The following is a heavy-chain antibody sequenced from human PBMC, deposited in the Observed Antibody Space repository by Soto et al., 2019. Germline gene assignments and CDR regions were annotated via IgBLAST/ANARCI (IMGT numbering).Heavy chain of an antibody. CDR1: AGSISSGGYY. CDR2: IYYSGST. D-gene: IGHD3-3*01. CDR3: ARDGGPRNYDFWSGYPRASWFDP. Sequence: SATLSLTCTVSAGSISSGGYYWSWIRQHPGKGLDCIVYIYYSGSTYYNPSLKSRVTISVDTSKNQFSLKLSSVTAADTAVYYCARDGGPRNYDFWSGYPRASWFDPWGQGTLVTVCS. V-gene: IGHV4-31*03. J-gene: IGHJ5*02.